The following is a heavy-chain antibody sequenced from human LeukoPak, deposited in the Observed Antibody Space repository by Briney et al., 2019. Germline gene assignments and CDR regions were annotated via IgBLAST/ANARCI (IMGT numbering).Heavy chain of an antibody. CDR1: GGSISSSSYY. D-gene: IGHD2-2*03. Sequence: PSETLSLTCTVSGGSISSSSYYWGWIRQPPGKGLEWIGSNYYSGSTYYNPSLKSRVTISVDTSKNQFSLKLSSVTAADTAVYYCARHNGYCSSTSCYGGFDYWGQGTLVTVSS. V-gene: IGHV4-39*01. CDR2: NYYSGST. CDR3: ARHNGYCSSTSCYGGFDY. J-gene: IGHJ4*02.